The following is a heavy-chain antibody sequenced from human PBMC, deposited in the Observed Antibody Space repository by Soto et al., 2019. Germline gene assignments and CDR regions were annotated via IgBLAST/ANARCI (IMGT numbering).Heavy chain of an antibody. V-gene: IGHV3-23*01. J-gene: IGHJ4*02. CDR2: ISGSGNTI. CDR3: AKVGYDTFGYYLRSFDC. D-gene: IGHD2-2*03. Sequence: EVQLLESGGGLVQPGGSLRLSCATSGFTFSTNAMGWVRQAPGMGLEFVSLISGSGNTIYYADSVKGRFTISRDNSMNPVSLQMNSLRAEDTAVYYCAKVGYDTFGYYLRSFDCWGQGTLVTVSP. CDR1: GFTFSTNA.